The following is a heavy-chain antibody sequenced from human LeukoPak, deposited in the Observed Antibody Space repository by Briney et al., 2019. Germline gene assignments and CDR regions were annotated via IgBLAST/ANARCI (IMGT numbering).Heavy chain of an antibody. J-gene: IGHJ5*02. CDR3: ARDLRGSGSYSWFDP. CDR1: GGSISSYY. D-gene: IGHD3-10*02. Sequence: SETLSLTCTVSGGSISSYYWSWIRQPAGKGLEWIGRIYTSGSTNYNPSLKSRVTMSVDTSKNQFSLKLSSVTAADTAVYYCARDLRGSGSYSWFDPWGQGTLVTVSS. V-gene: IGHV4-4*07. CDR2: IYTSGST.